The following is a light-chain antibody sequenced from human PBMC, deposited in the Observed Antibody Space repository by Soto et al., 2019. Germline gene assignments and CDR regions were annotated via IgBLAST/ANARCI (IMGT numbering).Light chain of an antibody. J-gene: IGLJ2*01. CDR1: ISDVGGYNY. CDR2: EVI. V-gene: IGLV2-14*01. CDR3: SSYASSRVL. Sequence: QSALTQPASVSGSPGQSITISCTGTISDVGGYNYVSWYQQHPGKAPKLIIYEVISRPSGVSNRFSGSKSGNTASLTISGLQAEDEADYYCSSYASSRVLFGGGTKVTVL.